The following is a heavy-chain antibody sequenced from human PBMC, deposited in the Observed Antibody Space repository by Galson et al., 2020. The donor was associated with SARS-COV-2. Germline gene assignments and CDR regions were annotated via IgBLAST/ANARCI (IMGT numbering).Heavy chain of an antibody. CDR2: INHSGST. CDR3: ARVRRRAFDI. D-gene: IGHD1-1*01. Sequence: SETLSPTCALYGGSLSGYYWSWIRQPPGKALEWIGEINHSGSTNYNPSLKSRVTLSVDTSKNQFSLMLSSVTAADTAGYYCARVRRRAFDIWGQGTMVTGSS. J-gene: IGHJ3*02. CDR1: GGSLSGYY. V-gene: IGHV4-34*01.